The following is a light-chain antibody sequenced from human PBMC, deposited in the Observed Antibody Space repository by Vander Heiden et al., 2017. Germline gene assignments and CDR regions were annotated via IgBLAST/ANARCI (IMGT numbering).Light chain of an antibody. CDR2: GAS. Sequence: EIVCTQSPGTLSLSPGERATLSCRASQSVSSSHLAWYQQKPGQAPRLLMYGASSRATGIPDRFSGSGSGTAFTLTISRLEPEDFAVYYCQQYCSSRYSFGQGTKLEIK. V-gene: IGKV3-20*01. CDR1: QSVSSSH. J-gene: IGKJ2*03. CDR3: QQYCSSRYS.